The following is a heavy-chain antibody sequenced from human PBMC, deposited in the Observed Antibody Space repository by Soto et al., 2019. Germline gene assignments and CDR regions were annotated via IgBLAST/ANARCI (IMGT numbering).Heavy chain of an antibody. D-gene: IGHD3-10*01. CDR2: IYTSGST. V-gene: IGHV4-4*07. J-gene: IGHJ4*02. CDR3: ARDFYYYGSGSPLGLD. Sequence: SSETLSLTCTVSGGSISSYYWSWIRQPAGKGLEWIGRIYTSGSTNYNPSLKSRVTMSVDTSKNQFSLKLSSVTAADTAVYYCARDFYYYGSGSPLGLDWGQGTLVTVSS. CDR1: GGSISSYY.